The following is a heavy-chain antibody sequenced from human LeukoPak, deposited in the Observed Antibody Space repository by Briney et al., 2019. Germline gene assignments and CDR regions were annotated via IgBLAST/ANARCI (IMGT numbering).Heavy chain of an antibody. D-gene: IGHD6-13*01. CDR2: INPNSGDT. V-gene: IGHV1-2*06. Sequence: GASVKVSCKASGYTFTGYHMHWVRQAPGQGLEWMGRINPNSGDTNYAQNFQGRVTMTRDTSISTAYLQWSSLKASDTAMYYCARIAAAEPYYYYGMDVWGQGTTVTVSS. CDR1: GYTFTGYH. CDR3: ARIAAAEPYYYYGMDV. J-gene: IGHJ6*02.